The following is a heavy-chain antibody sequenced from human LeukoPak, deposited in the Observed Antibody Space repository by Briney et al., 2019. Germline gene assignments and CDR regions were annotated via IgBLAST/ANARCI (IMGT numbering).Heavy chain of an antibody. D-gene: IGHD6-19*01. CDR1: GYTFTSYY. CDR2: INPSGGST. Sequence: ASVKVSCKASGYTFTSYYMHWVRQAPGQGLEWMGTINPSGGSTSYAQKFQGRVTMTRDTSISTAYMELSRLRSDDTAVYYCARDEAVAGLTHDFDYWGQGTLVTVSS. J-gene: IGHJ4*02. CDR3: ARDEAVAGLTHDFDY. V-gene: IGHV1-46*01.